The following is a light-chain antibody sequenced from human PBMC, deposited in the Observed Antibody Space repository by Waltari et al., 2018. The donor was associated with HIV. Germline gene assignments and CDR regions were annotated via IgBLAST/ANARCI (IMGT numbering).Light chain of an antibody. J-gene: IGLJ3*02. Sequence: QSALTQPASVSGSPGQSLTISCTGTSRDVGCYHLVSWYQQHPGKAPKLMIYEVTKRPSGVSNRFSGSKSGNTASLTISGLQAEDEADYYCNSYATGSAWVFGGGTKLTVL. CDR2: EVT. CDR3: NSYATGSAWV. CDR1: SRDVGCYHL. V-gene: IGLV2-23*02.